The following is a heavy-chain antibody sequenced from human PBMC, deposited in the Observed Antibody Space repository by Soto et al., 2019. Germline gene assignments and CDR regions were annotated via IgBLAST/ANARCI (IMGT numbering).Heavy chain of an antibody. V-gene: IGHV3-30*18. CDR3: AKDLTTAGGGMDV. J-gene: IGHJ6*02. CDR1: GFTFSSYG. CDR2: ISYDGSNK. Sequence: GGSLRLSCAASGFTFSSYGMHWVRQAPGKGLGWVAVISYDGSNKYYADSVKGRFTISRDNSKNTLYLQMNSLRAEDTAVYYCAKDLTTAGGGMDVWGQGTTVTVSS. D-gene: IGHD2-8*02.